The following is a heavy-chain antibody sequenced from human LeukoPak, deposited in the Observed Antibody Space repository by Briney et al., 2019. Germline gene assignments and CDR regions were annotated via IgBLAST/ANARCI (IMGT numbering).Heavy chain of an antibody. J-gene: IGHJ6*02. Sequence: PGGSLRLSCAASGFTFSDYYMSWIRQAPGKGLEWVSYISSSSSYTNYADSVKGRFTISRDNAKNSLYLQMNSLRAEGTAVYYCARDRGSLLGYCSSTSCPSTGMDVWGQGTTVTVSS. V-gene: IGHV3-11*06. CDR1: GFTFSDYY. CDR2: ISSSSSYT. D-gene: IGHD2-2*01. CDR3: ARDRGSLLGYCSSTSCPSTGMDV.